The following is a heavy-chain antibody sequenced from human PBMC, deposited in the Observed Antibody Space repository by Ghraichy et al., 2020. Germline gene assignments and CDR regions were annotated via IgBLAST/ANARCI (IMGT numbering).Heavy chain of an antibody. D-gene: IGHD3-9*01. J-gene: IGHJ6*02. Sequence: GSLRLSCTVSGGSISSSSYYWGWIRQPPGKGLEWIGSIYYSGSTYYNPSLKSRVTISVDTSKNQFSLKLSSVTAADTAVYYCARVVRDILTGYYGMDVWGQGTTVTVSS. CDR3: ARVVRDILTGYYGMDV. CDR1: GGSISSSSYY. V-gene: IGHV4-39*07. CDR2: IYYSGST.